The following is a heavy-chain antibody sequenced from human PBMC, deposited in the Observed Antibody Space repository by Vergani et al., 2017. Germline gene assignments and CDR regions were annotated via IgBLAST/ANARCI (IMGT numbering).Heavy chain of an antibody. CDR2: INPSGGST. V-gene: IGHV1-46*01. CDR1: GYTFTSYY. D-gene: IGHD3-22*01. J-gene: IGHJ4*02. Sequence: QVQLVQSGAEVKKPGASVKVSCKASGYTFTSYYMHWVRQAPGQGLEWMGIINPSGGSTSYAQKFQGRVTMTRDTSTSTVYMELSSLRSEDTAVYYCAIVTDYYDSSGYYLDYWGQGTLVTVSS. CDR3: AIVTDYYDSSGYYLDY.